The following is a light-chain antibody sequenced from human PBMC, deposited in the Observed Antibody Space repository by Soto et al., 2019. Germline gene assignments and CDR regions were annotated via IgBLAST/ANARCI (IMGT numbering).Light chain of an antibody. CDR1: SSDVGGYNY. CDR3: SSYTSSSSDYV. Sequence: QSVLTQPASVSGSPGQSITISCTGTSSDVGGYNYVSWYQQHPGKAPKLMIYEVSNRPSGVSNRFSGSKSGNTASLTISGLQAEDEADCYCSSYTSSSSDYVFGTGTKVTVL. V-gene: IGLV2-14*01. CDR2: EVS. J-gene: IGLJ1*01.